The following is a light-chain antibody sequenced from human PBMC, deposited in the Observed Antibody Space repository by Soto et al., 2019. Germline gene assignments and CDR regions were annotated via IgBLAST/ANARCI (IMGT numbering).Light chain of an antibody. V-gene: IGKV3-15*01. CDR2: HAS. CDR1: QSVSNN. J-gene: IGKJ4*01. Sequence: EIVMTQSPATLSVSPGERATLSCRASQSVSNNLAWYQQKPGQAPRLLIYHASTRATGIPARLSGSGSGTAFTLTISSLQSEDFAVYYCQQYNKWPLTFGGGTKVEIK. CDR3: QQYNKWPLT.